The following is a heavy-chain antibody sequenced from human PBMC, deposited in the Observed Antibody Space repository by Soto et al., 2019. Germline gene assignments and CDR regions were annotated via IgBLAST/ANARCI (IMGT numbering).Heavy chain of an antibody. J-gene: IGHJ5*02. CDR2: ISYAGSNK. CDR1: GFVSNDYD. D-gene: IGHD2-21*01. V-gene: IGHV3-30*03. CDR3: SRGIKGGLDA. Sequence: QVQLAETGGGVLQPGRSLRLSCTTSGFVSNDYDIHWVRHAPGKGLAWLASISYAGSNKYYADSVKGRFTISRDNSKNTLSLQINSLGAEDTAVYYCSRGIKGGLDAWGPGTLVTVSS.